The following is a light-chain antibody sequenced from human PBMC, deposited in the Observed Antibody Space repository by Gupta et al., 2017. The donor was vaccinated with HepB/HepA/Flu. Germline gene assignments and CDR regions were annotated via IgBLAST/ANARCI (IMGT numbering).Light chain of an antibody. CDR1: SSNIGNKY. J-gene: IGLJ3*02. CDR3: ARWDDRLGGWV. Sequence: QSVLTQPPSASETPGQRVTISCSGSSSNIGNKYVYWYQQLPGTSPKLLISGNNLRPSGGPDRFSGFKSGNSASLAIRGLRSEDEAEYYCARWDDRLGGWVFGGGTKLSVL. CDR2: GNN. V-gene: IGLV1-47*02.